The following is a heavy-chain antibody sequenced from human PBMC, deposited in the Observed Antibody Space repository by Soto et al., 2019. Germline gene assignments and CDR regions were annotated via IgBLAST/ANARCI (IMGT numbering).Heavy chain of an antibody. D-gene: IGHD2-15*01. V-gene: IGHV3-23*01. J-gene: IGHJ4*02. CDR3: AKGGGSGCFDN. CDR1: GFTFSTYA. Sequence: EVQLLESGGGLVQPGGSLRLSCAASGFTFSTYAMSWVRQAPGKGLEWVSAISGRGGNSTFYGDSVKGRFTISRDNSKNTLYLQMNSLGAEDTAVYYCAKGGGSGCFDNWGQGTLVTVSS. CDR2: ISGRGGNST.